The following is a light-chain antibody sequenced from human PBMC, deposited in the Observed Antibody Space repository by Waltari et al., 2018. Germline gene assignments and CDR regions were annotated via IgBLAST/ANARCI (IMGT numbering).Light chain of an antibody. CDR2: QAS. Sequence: IQMTQSPPTRYASVGDTVTITCRASQNIDNWVAWYQQKPGNAPKLLLYQASCGVSSRISGCRSGTEFTLTIHGLQPDDFATYYCQQYHTYPLTFGGGTKVEI. J-gene: IGKJ4*01. V-gene: IGKV1-5*03. CDR1: QNIDNW. CDR3: QQYHTYPLT.